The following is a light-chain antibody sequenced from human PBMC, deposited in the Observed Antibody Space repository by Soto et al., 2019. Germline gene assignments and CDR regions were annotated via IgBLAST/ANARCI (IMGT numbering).Light chain of an antibody. Sequence: IVLTQSPGTLSLSPGERATLSCRASQSISNNYLAWYQPKPGQAPRLLIYAASTRATGIPERFSGSGSRADFTLTISRLEAEDFAVYRCQQYGSAPRTFGQGTKVDIK. V-gene: IGKV3-20*01. CDR1: QSISNNY. CDR3: QQYGSAPRT. J-gene: IGKJ1*01. CDR2: AAS.